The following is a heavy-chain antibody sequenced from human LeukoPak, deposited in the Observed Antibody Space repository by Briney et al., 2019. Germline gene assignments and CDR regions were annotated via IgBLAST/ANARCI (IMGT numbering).Heavy chain of an antibody. CDR1: GFIFRSYW. D-gene: IGHD5/OR15-5a*01. CDR3: VRDFFVSGYGLDV. J-gene: IGHJ6*02. V-gene: IGHV3-7*03. Sequence: PGGSLRLSCAASGFIFRSYWMGWVRQAPGKGLEWVANIKEDGSEKNYVDSVKGRFTISRDNAKNSLYLQMNSLRAEDTAVYYCVRDFFVSGYGLDVWGQGTTVTVSS. CDR2: IKEDGSEK.